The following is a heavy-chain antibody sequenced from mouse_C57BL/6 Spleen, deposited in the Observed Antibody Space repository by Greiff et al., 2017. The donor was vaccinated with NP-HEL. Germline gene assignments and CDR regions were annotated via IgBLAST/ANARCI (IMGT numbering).Heavy chain of an antibody. V-gene: IGHV14-4*01. CDR3: TTDYGYYFDY. D-gene: IGHD1-1*01. CDR1: GFNIKDDY. J-gene: IGHJ2*01. CDR2: IDPENGDT. Sequence: EVQLQQSGAELVRPGASVKLSCTASGFNIKDDYMHWVKQRPEQGLEWIGWIDPENGDTEYASKCQGKATITADTSSNTAYLQLSSLTSEDTAVYYCTTDYGYYFDYWGQGTTLTVSS.